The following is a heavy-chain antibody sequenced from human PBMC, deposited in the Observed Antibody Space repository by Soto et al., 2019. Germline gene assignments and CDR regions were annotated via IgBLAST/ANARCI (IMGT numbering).Heavy chain of an antibody. CDR3: AKNSGWFNT. CDR1: GFPFSSTD. V-gene: IGHV3-23*01. CDR2: IDGSGGTT. D-gene: IGHD3-10*01. Sequence: GGSLRLSGAASGFPFSSTDMTWVRQAPGKGLDWVSTIDGSGGTTYYADSVKGRFTISRDNSMNTVYLQMNSLRADDTALYYWAKNSGWFNTWGQGALVTVSS. J-gene: IGHJ5*02.